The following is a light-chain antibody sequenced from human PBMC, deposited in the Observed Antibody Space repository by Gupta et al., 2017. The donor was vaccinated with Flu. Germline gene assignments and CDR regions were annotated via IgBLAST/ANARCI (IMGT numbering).Light chain of an antibody. CDR2: AAS. CDR1: QGISRY. J-gene: IGKJ5*01. V-gene: IGKV1-8*01. Sequence: GDRVNITCRASQGISRYLAWYQQKPGKAPKRLIYAASTLQSGDASRVSCSGSATDFTLTFSCLQSDDFATYYSQQYYSYLPVSFGQGTRLEIK. CDR3: QQYYSYLPVS.